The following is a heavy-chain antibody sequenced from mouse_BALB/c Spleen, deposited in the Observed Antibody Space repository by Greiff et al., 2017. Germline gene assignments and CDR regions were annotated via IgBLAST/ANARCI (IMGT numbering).Heavy chain of an antibody. CDR2: ISYSGST. CDR3: ARRGVVGAMDY. CDR1: GYSITSDYA. J-gene: IGHJ4*01. Sequence: DVKLQESGPGLVKPSQSLSLTCTVTGYSITSDYAWNWIRQFPGNKLEWMGYISYSGSTSYNPSLKSRISITRDTSKNQFFLQLNSVTTEDTATYYCARRGVVGAMDYWGQGTSVTVSS. V-gene: IGHV3-2*02. D-gene: IGHD1-1*01.